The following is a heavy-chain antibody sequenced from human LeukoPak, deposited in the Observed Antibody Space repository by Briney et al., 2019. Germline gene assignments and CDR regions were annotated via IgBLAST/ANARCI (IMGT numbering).Heavy chain of an antibody. D-gene: IGHD2-8*01. CDR3: SRENGAFSPFGY. V-gene: IGHV4-34*01. Sequence: PSETLSLTCAVYGGSFSGYYWSWVRQPPGQGLEWIGEISLTGLTHYNPSLESRVTVSLDKSKNQLSLNLTSVTAADTAVYYCSRENGAFSPFGYWGQGILVTVLS. CDR1: GGSFSGYY. J-gene: IGHJ4*02. CDR2: ISLTGLT.